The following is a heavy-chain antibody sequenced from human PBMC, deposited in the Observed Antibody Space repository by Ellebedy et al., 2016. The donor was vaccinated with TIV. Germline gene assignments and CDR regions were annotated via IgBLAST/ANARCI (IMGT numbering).Heavy chain of an antibody. Sequence: GESLKISCAASGFTFSSSAMSWVRQAPGKGLEWVSGFGVSGDTTYYTDSVKGRFTISRDNSRDTLYLQMKSLRAEDTAIYYCAKGRSGTYIHHAFDYWGQGTLVTVSS. CDR3: AKGRSGTYIHHAFDY. CDR1: GFTFSSSA. V-gene: IGHV3-23*01. J-gene: IGHJ4*02. D-gene: IGHD1-14*01. CDR2: FGVSGDTT.